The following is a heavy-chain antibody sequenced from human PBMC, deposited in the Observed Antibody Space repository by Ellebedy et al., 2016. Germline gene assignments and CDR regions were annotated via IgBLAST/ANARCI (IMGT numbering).Heavy chain of an antibody. CDR3: AKGSSSTSYGAFDI. J-gene: IGHJ3*02. CDR1: GFTFSSHG. CDR2: ISGAGGST. Sequence: GGSLRLSXAASGFTFSSHGLTWVRQAPGKGLEWVSGISGAGGSTYYADSAKGRFTISRDNSKNTLYLQMNSLRAEDTAVYYCAKGSSSTSYGAFDIWGRGTMVTVSS. V-gene: IGHV3-23*01. D-gene: IGHD2-2*01.